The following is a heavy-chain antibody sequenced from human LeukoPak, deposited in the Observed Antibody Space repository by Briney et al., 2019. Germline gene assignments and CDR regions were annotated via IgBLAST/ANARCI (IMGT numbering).Heavy chain of an antibody. CDR3: ARQEGASIFGGNDY. V-gene: IGHV4-38-2*01. CDR2: IYHSGST. D-gene: IGHD3-3*01. Sequence: SETLSLTCAVSGYSISSGYYWGWIRQPPGQGLEWIGSIYHSGSTYYNPSLKSRVTILVDTSKNQFSLKLSSVTAADTAVYYCARQEGASIFGGNDYWGQGTLVTVSS. J-gene: IGHJ4*02. CDR1: GYSISSGYY.